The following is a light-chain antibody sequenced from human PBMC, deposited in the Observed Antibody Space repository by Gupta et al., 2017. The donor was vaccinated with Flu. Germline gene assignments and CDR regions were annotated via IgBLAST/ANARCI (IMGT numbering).Light chain of an antibody. V-gene: IGKV1-39*01. CDR1: QNVYNF. J-gene: IGKJ2*01. CDR2: AAS. Sequence: DRVTITCRASQNVYNFLNWYQQKPGKAPKLLSYAASTLQSGVPTRFSGGGSGTEFTLTISSLQPEDFATYYCQQGNSTPLYTFGQGTKLEIK. CDR3: QQGNSTPLYT.